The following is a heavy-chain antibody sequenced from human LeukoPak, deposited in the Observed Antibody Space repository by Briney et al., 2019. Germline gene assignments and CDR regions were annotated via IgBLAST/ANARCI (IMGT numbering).Heavy chain of an antibody. CDR1: GFTFSSYW. CDR2: INSDGSSA. D-gene: IGHD3-16*01. CDR3: TRDVGRGSYKIED. Sequence: PGGSLRLSCAASGFTFSSYWMHWVRQAPGKGLVWVSRINSDGSSAIYADSVKGRFTISRDNAKNTVHLQMNSLRAEDTAVYYCTRDVGRGSYKIEDWGQGTPVTVSS. J-gene: IGHJ4*02. V-gene: IGHV3-74*01.